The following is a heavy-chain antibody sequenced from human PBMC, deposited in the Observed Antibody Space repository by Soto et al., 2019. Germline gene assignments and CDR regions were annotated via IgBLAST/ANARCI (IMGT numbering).Heavy chain of an antibody. CDR3: VWGVYDYYYYGMDV. D-gene: IGHD3-16*01. CDR1: GGTFSSYA. J-gene: IGHJ6*02. CDR2: IIPIFGTA. Sequence: QVQLVQSGAEVKKPGSSVKVSCKASGGTFSSYAISWVRQAPGQGLEWMGGIIPIFGTANYAQKFQGRVTITADESTSTADMELSSLRSEDMAVYYCVWGVYDYYYYGMDVWGQGTTVTVSS. V-gene: IGHV1-69*01.